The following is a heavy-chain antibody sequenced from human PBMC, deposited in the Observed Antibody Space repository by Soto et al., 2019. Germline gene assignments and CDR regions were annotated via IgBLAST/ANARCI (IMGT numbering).Heavy chain of an antibody. J-gene: IGHJ4*02. CDR1: GYTFTSYD. D-gene: IGHD6-19*01. CDR2: INLNSGDT. CDR3: ARGRGWRDY. V-gene: IGHV1-8*01. Sequence: QVQLVQSGAEVKKPGASVKVSCKASGYTFTSYDINWVRQAAGQGLEWMGWINLNSGDTDSAQKFQGRLTMTRDTSISTAYMELSILTSEDTAVYYCARGRGWRDYWGQGTLVTVSS.